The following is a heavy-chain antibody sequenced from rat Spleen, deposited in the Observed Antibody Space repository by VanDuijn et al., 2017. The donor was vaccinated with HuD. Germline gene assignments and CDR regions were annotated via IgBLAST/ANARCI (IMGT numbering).Heavy chain of an antibody. V-gene: IGHV5-7*01. CDR2: ITYDGSST. Sequence: EVQLVESGGGLVQPGRSLRLSCAASGFTFSDYNMAWVRQAPRKGLEWVAIITYDGSSTYYRDSVKGRFTISRDNAESTLYLQMDSLRSEDTATYYCTTGLQWGQGVMVTVSS. CDR3: TTGLQ. D-gene: IGHD1-1*01. J-gene: IGHJ2*01. CDR1: GFTFSDYN.